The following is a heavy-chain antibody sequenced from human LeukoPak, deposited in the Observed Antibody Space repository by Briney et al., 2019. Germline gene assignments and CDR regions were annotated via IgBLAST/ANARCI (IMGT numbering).Heavy chain of an antibody. CDR2: IYSGGST. CDR1: GFTVSSNY. Sequence: GGSLRLPCAASGFTVSSNYMSWVRQAPGKGLEWVSVIYSGGSTDYADSVKGRFTISRDNSKNTLYLQMNSLRAEDTAVYYCARAPDYDILTGYFPGRLDVWGKGTTVTISS. CDR3: ARAPDYDILTGYFPGRLDV. J-gene: IGHJ6*04. V-gene: IGHV3-53*01. D-gene: IGHD3-9*01.